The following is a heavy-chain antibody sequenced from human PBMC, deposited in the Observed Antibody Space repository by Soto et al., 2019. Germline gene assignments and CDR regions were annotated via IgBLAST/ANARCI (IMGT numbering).Heavy chain of an antibody. D-gene: IGHD3-22*01. J-gene: IGHJ6*02. CDR1: GFTFSSYW. CDR3: ASGNYFDSSGFWGLGYYGMDV. CDR2: IKQDGSEK. Sequence: PGGSLRLSCAASGFTFSSYWMSWVRQAPGKGLEWVANIKQDGSEKYYVDSVKGRFTISRDTAKNSLYLQMNSLRAEDTAVYYCASGNYFDSSGFWGLGYYGMDVWGQGTTVTVSS. V-gene: IGHV3-7*01.